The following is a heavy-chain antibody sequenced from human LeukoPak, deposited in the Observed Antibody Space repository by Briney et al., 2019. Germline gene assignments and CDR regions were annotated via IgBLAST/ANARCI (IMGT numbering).Heavy chain of an antibody. CDR2: ISSSSSTI. J-gene: IGHJ6*02. V-gene: IGHV3-48*02. Sequence: GGSLRLSCAASGFTFSDYAMHWVRQAPGKGLEWVSYISSSSSTIYYADSVKGRFTISRDNAKNSLYLQMNSLRDEDTAVYYCARDRMDYYDSSGALPMDVWGQGTTVTVSS. CDR3: ARDRMDYYDSSGALPMDV. D-gene: IGHD3-22*01. CDR1: GFTFSDYA.